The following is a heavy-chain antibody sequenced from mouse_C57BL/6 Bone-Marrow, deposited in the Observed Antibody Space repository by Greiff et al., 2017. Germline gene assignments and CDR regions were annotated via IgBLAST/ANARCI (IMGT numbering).Heavy chain of an antibody. J-gene: IGHJ4*01. V-gene: IGHV1-76*01. D-gene: IGHD1-1*01. Sequence: QVQLQQSGAELVRPGASVKLSCKASGYTFTDYYINWVKQRPGQGLEWIARIYPGSGNTYYNEKFKGKATLTAEKSSSTAYMQLSSLTSEDSAVYFCAAEPVPSPYAMDYWGQGTSVTVSS. CDR1: GYTFTDYY. CDR3: AAEPVPSPYAMDY. CDR2: IYPGSGNT.